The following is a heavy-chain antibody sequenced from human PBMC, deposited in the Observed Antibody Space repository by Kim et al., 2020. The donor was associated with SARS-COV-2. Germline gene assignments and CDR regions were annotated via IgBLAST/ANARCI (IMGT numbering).Heavy chain of an antibody. CDR2: IKQDGSEK. CDR1: GFTFSSYW. CDR3: ARDCSGGSCYSYYYYGMDV. Sequence: GGSLRLSCAASGFTFSSYWMSWVRQAPGKGLEWVANIKQDGSEKYYVDSVKGRFTISRDNAKNSLYLQMNSLRAEDTAVYYCARDCSGGSCYSYYYYGMDVWGQGTTVTVSS. V-gene: IGHV3-7*03. D-gene: IGHD2-15*01. J-gene: IGHJ6*02.